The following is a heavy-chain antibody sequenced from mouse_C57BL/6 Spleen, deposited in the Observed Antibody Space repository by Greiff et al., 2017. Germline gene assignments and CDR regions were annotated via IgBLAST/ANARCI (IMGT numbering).Heavy chain of an antibody. J-gene: IGHJ3*01. Sequence: VQLQQSGPELVKPGASVKISCKASGYSFTGYYMNWVKQSPEKSLEWIGEINPSTGGTTYNQKFKAKATLTVDKSSSTAYMQLKSLTSEDSAVYYCARSPNFSWFAYWGQGTLVTVSA. CDR2: INPSTGGT. D-gene: IGHD4-1*01. CDR1: GYSFTGYY. CDR3: ARSPNFSWFAY. V-gene: IGHV1-42*01.